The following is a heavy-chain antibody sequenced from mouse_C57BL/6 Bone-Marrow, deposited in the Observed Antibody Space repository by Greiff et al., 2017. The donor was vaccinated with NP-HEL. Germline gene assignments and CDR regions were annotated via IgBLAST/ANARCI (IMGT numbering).Heavy chain of an antibody. J-gene: IGHJ3*01. V-gene: IGHV14-4*01. CDR2: IDPENGDT. D-gene: IGHD2-4*01. CDR1: GFNIKDDY. Sequence: DVKLVESGAELVRPGASVKLSCTASGFNIKDDYMHWVKQRPEQGLEWIGWIDPENGDTEYASKFQGKATITADTSSNTAYLQLSSLTSEDTAVYYCTTPDSFAYWGQGTLVTVSA. CDR3: TTPDSFAY.